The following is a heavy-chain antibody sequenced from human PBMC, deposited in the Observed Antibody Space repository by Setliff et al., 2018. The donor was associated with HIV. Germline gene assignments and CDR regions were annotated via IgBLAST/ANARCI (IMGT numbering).Heavy chain of an antibody. J-gene: IGHJ4*02. CDR2: IYYSGAT. CDR1: GDSISSGGYY. D-gene: IGHD5-12*01. V-gene: IGHV4-31*03. CDR3: ASGRGAKGGYDYFGS. Sequence: SETLSLTCTVSGDSISSGGYYWSWIRQLPGKGLEWIGYIYYSGATYYNPSLKNRVTIPLDTSKSQFSLKLTSVTAADTALYYCASGRGAKGGYDYFGSWGQGTQVTVSS.